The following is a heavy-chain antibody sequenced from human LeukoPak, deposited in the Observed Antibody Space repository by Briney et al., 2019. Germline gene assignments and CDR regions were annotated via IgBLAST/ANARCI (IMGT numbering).Heavy chain of an antibody. V-gene: IGHV2-70*04. J-gene: IGHJ4*02. CDR1: GFSLNTTGMR. Sequence: ESGPALVKPTQTLTLTCTFSGFSLNTTGMRMGLIRQPPGKALEWLARIDWDDDKFYSTSLKPRLTISKDSSRNQVVLTMTNMDPVDTATYYCARIAPSYYYDSSAPLDYWGQGTLVTVSS. CDR2: IDWDDDK. D-gene: IGHD3-22*01. CDR3: ARIAPSYYYDSSAPLDY.